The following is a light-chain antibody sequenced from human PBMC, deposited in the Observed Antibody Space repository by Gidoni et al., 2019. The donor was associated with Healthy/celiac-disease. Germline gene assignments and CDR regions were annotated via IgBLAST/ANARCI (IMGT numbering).Light chain of an antibody. Sequence: DIVMTQSTATLSVSPGARATLSCRASQRVNSNLAWYQQKPGQAPRLLLDGASTRATGIPARFSGSGSGTEFTLTISSLQSEDFAVYYCQQYNNWPPITFGGGTKVEIK. CDR2: GAS. CDR3: QQYNNWPPIT. CDR1: QRVNSN. V-gene: IGKV3-15*01. J-gene: IGKJ4*01.